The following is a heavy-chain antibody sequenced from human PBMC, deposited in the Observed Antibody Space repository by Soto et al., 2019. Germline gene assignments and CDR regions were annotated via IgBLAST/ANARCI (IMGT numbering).Heavy chain of an antibody. CDR1: GFTVSSNY. V-gene: IGHV3-53*01. D-gene: IGHD2-15*01. CDR2: IYSGGST. Sequence: EVQLVESGGGLIQPGGSLRLSCAASGFTVSSNYMSWVRQAPGKGLEWVSVIYSGGSTCYADSVKGRFTISRDNSKNTLYLQMNSLRAEDTAVYYCARVRRYCSGGSCYSDWFDPWGQGTLVTVSS. CDR3: ARVRRYCSGGSCYSDWFDP. J-gene: IGHJ5*02.